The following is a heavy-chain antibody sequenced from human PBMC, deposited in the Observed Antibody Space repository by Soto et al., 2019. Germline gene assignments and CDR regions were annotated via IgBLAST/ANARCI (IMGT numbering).Heavy chain of an antibody. CDR3: ARFTWYFEL. Sequence: QVQLQESGPGLVKPSETLSLTCTVSGGSISSYYWSWIRQPPGKGLEWIGYIYYSGSTNYNPSRKSRVTISVDTSKNQFSLKLSSVTAADTAVYYCARFTWYFELWGRGTLVTVSS. V-gene: IGHV4-59*08. CDR2: IYYSGST. CDR1: GGSISSYY. J-gene: IGHJ2*01.